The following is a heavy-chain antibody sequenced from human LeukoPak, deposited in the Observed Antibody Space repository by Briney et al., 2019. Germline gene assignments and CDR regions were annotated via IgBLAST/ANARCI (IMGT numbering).Heavy chain of an antibody. CDR1: GDSVSSNSAA. D-gene: IGHD6-19*01. V-gene: IGHV6-1*01. J-gene: IGHJ5*02. CDR3: AGTGIPVSSS. Sequence: SQTLSLTCAISGDSVSSNSAAWNWIRQSPSRGLEWLGRTYYRSKWYSEYAVSVKNRITIKPDTSKNLFSLQLNSVTPEDTAVYYCAGTGIPVSSSWGQGTLVTVSS. CDR2: TYYRSKWYS.